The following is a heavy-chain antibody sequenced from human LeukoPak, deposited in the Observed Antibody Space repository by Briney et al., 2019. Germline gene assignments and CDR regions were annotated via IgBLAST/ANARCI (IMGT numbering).Heavy chain of an antibody. D-gene: IGHD2-8*01. CDR1: GFTFSNAW. CDR3: ARDGMGYCTNGVCYTYYYYGMDV. V-gene: IGHV3-21*01. J-gene: IGHJ6*02. Sequence: GGSLRLSCAASGFTFSNAWMSWVRQAPGKGLEWVSSISSSSSYIYYADSVKGRFTISRDNAKNSLYLQMNSLRAEDTAVYYCARDGMGYCTNGVCYTYYYYGMDVWGQGTTVTVSS. CDR2: ISSSSSYI.